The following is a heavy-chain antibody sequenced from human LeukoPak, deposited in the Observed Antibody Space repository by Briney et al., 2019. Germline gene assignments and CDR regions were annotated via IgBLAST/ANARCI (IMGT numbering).Heavy chain of an antibody. Sequence: GGSLRLSCSASGFPFNTYAIHWVRQAPGEGLEYVAGISSNGDNTDFADSAKGRFTISRDNSKSTLFLQMNSLRAEDTAVYFCTRDSALLGVAFDLWGQGTVVTVSS. V-gene: IGHV3-64D*06. CDR1: GFPFNTYA. CDR3: TRDSALLGVAFDL. CDR2: ISSNGDNT. D-gene: IGHD2-15*01. J-gene: IGHJ3*01.